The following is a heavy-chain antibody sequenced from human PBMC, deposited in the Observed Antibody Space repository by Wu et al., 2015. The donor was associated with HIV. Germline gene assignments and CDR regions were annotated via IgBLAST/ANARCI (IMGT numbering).Heavy chain of an antibody. CDR3: ARGIAVAGAFGMDV. CDR2: INPSAGST. Sequence: QVQLVQSGAEVRKPGASVKVSCKASGYSFTTYYLNWVRQAPGQGLEWMGIINPSAGSTTYAQKFQGRVTMTRDTSTTTVYMELSSLRSEDTAVYYCARGIAVAGAFGMDVWGRRDHG. V-gene: IGHV1-46*01. J-gene: IGHJ6*02. D-gene: IGHD6-19*01. CDR1: GYSFTTYY.